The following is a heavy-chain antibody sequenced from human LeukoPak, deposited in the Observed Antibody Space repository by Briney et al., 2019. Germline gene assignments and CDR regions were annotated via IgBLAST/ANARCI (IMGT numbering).Heavy chain of an antibody. V-gene: IGHV4-59*01. CDR2: IYYSGST. Sequence: SQTLSLTCTVSGGSISSYYWSWIRQPPGKGLEWIGYIYYSGSTNYNPSLKSRVTISVDTSKNQFSQKLSSVTAADTAVYYCARANYDFWSGYFNLAFDIWGQGTMVTVSS. CDR1: GGSISSYY. D-gene: IGHD3-3*01. J-gene: IGHJ3*02. CDR3: ARANYDFWSGYFNLAFDI.